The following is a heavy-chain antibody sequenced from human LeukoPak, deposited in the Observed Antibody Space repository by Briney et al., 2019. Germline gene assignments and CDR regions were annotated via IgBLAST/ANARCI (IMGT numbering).Heavy chain of an antibody. J-gene: IGHJ4*02. CDR2: ISYDGSNK. V-gene: IGHV3-30*18. D-gene: IGHD6-13*01. CDR3: AKERAAAGTSFDY. Sequence: GGSLRLSCAASGFTFSSYGMHWVRQAPGKGLEWVAVISYDGSNKYYADSVKGRFTISRDNSKNTLYLQMNSRRAEDTAVYYCAKERAAAGTSFDYWGQRTLVTVSS. CDR1: GFTFSSYG.